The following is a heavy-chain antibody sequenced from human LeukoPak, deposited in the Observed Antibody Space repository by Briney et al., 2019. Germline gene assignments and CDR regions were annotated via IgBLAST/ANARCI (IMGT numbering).Heavy chain of an antibody. D-gene: IGHD3-10*01. Sequence: SETLSLTCTVSGGSISSSSYYRGWIRQPPGKGLEWIGSIYYSGSTYYNPSLKSRVTISVDTSKNQFSLKLSSVTAADTAVYYCARGKDYYGSGTYMGGYYFDYWGQGTLVTVSS. J-gene: IGHJ4*02. CDR3: ARGKDYYGSGTYMGGYYFDY. CDR2: IYYSGST. CDR1: GGSISSSSYY. V-gene: IGHV4-39*07.